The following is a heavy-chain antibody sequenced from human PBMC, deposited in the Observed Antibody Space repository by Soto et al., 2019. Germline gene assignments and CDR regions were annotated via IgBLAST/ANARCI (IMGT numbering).Heavy chain of an antibody. CDR3: ARATYYDFFSDPSDVDY. CDR1: GFTFSSYA. J-gene: IGHJ4*02. D-gene: IGHD3-3*01. CDR2: ISRGGDFT. V-gene: IGHV3-23*01. Sequence: EVQLLESGGGLLQSGGSLRLSCAASGFTFSSYAMSWVRQAPGKGLEWVSGISRGGDFTYYADSVKGRFTISGDNSKNTLYLQMNTLRADDTAVYYCARATYYDFFSDPSDVDYWGQGTLVTVSS.